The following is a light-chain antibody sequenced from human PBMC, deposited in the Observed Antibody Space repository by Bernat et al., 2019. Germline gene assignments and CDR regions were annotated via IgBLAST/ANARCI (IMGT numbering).Light chain of an antibody. J-gene: IGKJ1*01. CDR3: LRALQSPPT. CDR2: LGS. CDR1: QSLLHRNGNNF. V-gene: IGKV2-28*01. Sequence: DIVMTQSPLSLPVTPGEPASISCRSSQSLLHRNGNNFLDWYLQKSGQSPQLLIYLGSNRASGVPDRFSGSGSVTDFTLKISRVEAEDVGIYYRLRALQSPPTFGQGSKLEIK.